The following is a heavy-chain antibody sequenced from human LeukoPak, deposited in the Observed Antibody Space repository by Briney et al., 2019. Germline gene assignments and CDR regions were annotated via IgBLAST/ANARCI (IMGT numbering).Heavy chain of an antibody. V-gene: IGHV3-30*04. CDR1: GFTFTGHS. Sequence: QPGGSLRLSCVASGFTFTGHSMHWVRQAPGKGLEWVAVVSYDEKTKFYADSLKGRFTVSRDNSKNTVYLQMNSLRDEDTAVYYCAREKQSGGTPFDYWGQGSLVTVSS. D-gene: IGHD1-26*01. J-gene: IGHJ4*02. CDR3: AREKQSGGTPFDY. CDR2: VSYDEKTK.